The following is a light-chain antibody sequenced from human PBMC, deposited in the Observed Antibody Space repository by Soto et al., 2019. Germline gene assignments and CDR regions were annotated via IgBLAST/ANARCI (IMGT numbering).Light chain of an antibody. CDR3: HQYGNSPLT. Sequence: EIVLTQSPGTLSLSPGERATLSCRASQSVSSSYLAWYQQKPGQAPRLLIYGASSRATGIPDRFSGSGSGTDFSLTISRLEPDDFGLYYCHQYGNSPLTFGGGTKVDIK. J-gene: IGKJ4*01. CDR1: QSVSSSY. V-gene: IGKV3-20*01. CDR2: GAS.